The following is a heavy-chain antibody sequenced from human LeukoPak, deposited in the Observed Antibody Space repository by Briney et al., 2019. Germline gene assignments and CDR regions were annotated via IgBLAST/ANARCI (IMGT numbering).Heavy chain of an antibody. CDR2: IKQDGSEK. J-gene: IGHJ4*02. CDR3: ARDYFWEQYYFDS. D-gene: IGHD3-16*01. CDR1: GFTFSSYA. Sequence: PGRSLRLSCAASGFTFSSYAMHWVRQAPGKGLEWVASIKQDGSEKYSVDSVKGRFTISRDNAKNSLYLQMNSLRAEDTAVYYCARDYFWEQYYFDSWGQGTLVTVSS. V-gene: IGHV3-7*01.